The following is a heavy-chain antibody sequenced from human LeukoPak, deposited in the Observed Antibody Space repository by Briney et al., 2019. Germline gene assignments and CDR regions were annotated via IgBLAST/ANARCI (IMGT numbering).Heavy chain of an antibody. V-gene: IGHV3-7*01. Sequence: GGSLRLSCLASGFTFRNYWMSWVRQAPGKGLEWLANLKEDGTTTYYVDSVKGLFTISRDNAKNSVYLQMNSLRVEDRAVYYCARIGYSSSSWDYWGRGTLVTVSS. CDR2: LKEDGTTT. J-gene: IGHJ4*02. CDR1: GFTFRNYW. D-gene: IGHD6-6*01. CDR3: ARIGYSSSSWDY.